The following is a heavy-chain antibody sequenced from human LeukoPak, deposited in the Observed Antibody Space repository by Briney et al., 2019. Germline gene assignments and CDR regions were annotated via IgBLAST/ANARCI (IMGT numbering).Heavy chain of an antibody. V-gene: IGHV3-23*01. Sequence: GGSLRLSCAASGFTFSSYAMSWVRQAPGKGLEWVSAISGSGGSTYYADSVKGRFTISRDNSKNTLYLQMNSLGAEDTAVYYCAKAPHIVVVPAAYFDYWGQGTLVTVSS. CDR3: AKAPHIVVVPAAYFDY. CDR2: ISGSGGST. J-gene: IGHJ4*02. CDR1: GFTFSSYA. D-gene: IGHD2-2*01.